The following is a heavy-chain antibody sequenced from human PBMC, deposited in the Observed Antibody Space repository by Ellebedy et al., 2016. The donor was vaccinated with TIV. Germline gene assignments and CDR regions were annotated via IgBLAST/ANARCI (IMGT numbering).Heavy chain of an antibody. Sequence: SETLSLTCTVSGYFISDGYYWGWIRQPPGKGLEWIGSGHHSGSTFYNPSLKSRVSISVDTTKNQFSLRLASVTAADTAVYYCARDGTVLVPAADMDVWGKGTTVTVSS. D-gene: IGHD2-2*01. J-gene: IGHJ6*03. CDR1: GYFISDGYY. CDR3: ARDGTVLVPAADMDV. CDR2: GHHSGST. V-gene: IGHV4-38-2*02.